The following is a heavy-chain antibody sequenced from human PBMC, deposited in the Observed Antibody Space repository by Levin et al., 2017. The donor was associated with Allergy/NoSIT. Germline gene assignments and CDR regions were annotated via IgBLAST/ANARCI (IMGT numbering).Heavy chain of an antibody. CDR2: IKSKTDGGTT. D-gene: IGHD3-10*01. Sequence: PGGSLRLSCAASGFTFSNAWMSWVRQAPGKGLEWVGRIKSKTDGGTTDYAAPVKGRFTISRDDSKNTLYLQMNSLKTEDTAVYYCTTGPSMVRGVRVDYYYGMDVWGQGTTVTVSS. V-gene: IGHV3-15*01. CDR3: TTGPSMVRGVRVDYYYGMDV. CDR1: GFTFSNAW. J-gene: IGHJ6*02.